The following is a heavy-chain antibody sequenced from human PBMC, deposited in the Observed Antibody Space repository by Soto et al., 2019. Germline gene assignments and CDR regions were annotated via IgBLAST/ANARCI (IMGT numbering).Heavy chain of an antibody. CDR1: GGSISRGGYY. Sequence: PSETLSLTCAVSGGSISRGGYYWSWIRQLPGKGLEWIGYIYYSGSTYYNPSLKSRVTISVDTSKNQFSLKLSSVTAADTAVYYCARRIYYDSSGRGYYFDYWGQGTLVTVSS. CDR2: IYYSGST. J-gene: IGHJ4*02. V-gene: IGHV4-31*11. CDR3: ARRIYYDSSGRGYYFDY. D-gene: IGHD3-22*01.